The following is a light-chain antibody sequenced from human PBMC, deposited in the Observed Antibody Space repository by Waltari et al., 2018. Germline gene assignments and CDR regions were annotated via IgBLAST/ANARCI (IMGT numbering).Light chain of an antibody. CDR2: YKSDSEK. Sequence: QPVLTQPPSSSASPGDSARLTCTLPSDINVGNSIIYWSQQNPGSPPRFLLYYKSDSEKPQGSGVPSRFSGSKDASANAGILLISGLQSEDEADYYCMFWPNNVWVFGGGTKLTVL. J-gene: IGLJ3*02. CDR1: SDINVGNSI. CDR3: MFWPNNVWV. V-gene: IGLV5-37*01.